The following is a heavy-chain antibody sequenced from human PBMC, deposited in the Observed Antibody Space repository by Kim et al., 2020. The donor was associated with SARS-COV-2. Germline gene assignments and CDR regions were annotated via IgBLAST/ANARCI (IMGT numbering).Heavy chain of an antibody. D-gene: IGHD3-9*01. V-gene: IGHV3-53*01. Sequence: GGSLRLSCAASGFTVSSNYMSWVRQAPGKGLEWVSVIYSGGSTYYADSVKGRFTISRDNSKNTLYLQMNSLRAEDTAVYYCARGGYTDILTGYELPYGMDVWGQGTTVTVSS. CDR2: IYSGGST. CDR1: GFTVSSNY. CDR3: ARGGYTDILTGYELPYGMDV. J-gene: IGHJ6*02.